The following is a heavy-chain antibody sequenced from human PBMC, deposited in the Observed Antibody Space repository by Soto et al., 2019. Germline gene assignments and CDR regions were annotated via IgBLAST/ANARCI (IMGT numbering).Heavy chain of an antibody. CDR2: ISYDGSNK. CDR3: ARDRGDLGYYYYYGMDV. CDR1: GFTFSSYA. Sequence: GGSLRLSCAASGFTFSSYAMHWVRQAPGKGLEWVAVISYDGSNKYYADSVKGRFTISRDNSKNTLYLQMNSLRAEDTAVYYCARDRGDLGYYYYYGMDVWGQGTTVTVSS. J-gene: IGHJ6*02. D-gene: IGHD3-16*01. V-gene: IGHV3-30-3*01.